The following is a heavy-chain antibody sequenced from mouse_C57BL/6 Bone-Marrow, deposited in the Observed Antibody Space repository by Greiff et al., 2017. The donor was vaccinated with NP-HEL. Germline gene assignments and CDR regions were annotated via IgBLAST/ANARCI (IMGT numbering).Heavy chain of an antibody. D-gene: IGHD2-3*01. CDR3: EIRWLRAMDD. V-gene: IGHV1-74*01. CDR2: IHPSDSDT. Sequence: VQLQQPGAELVKPGASVKVSCKASGYTFTSYWMHWVKQRPGQGLEWIGRIHPSDSDTNYNQKFKGKATLTVDKSSSTAYMQLSSVIYEDAAVCYCEIRWLRAMDDWGQGTSVTVSS. CDR1: GYTFTSYW. J-gene: IGHJ4*01.